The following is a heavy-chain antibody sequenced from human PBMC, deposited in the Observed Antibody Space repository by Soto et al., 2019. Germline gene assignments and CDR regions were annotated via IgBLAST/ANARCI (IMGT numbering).Heavy chain of an antibody. V-gene: IGHV3-7*01. J-gene: IGHJ6*03. CDR1: GFTFSSYW. CDR3: ARVGGTYSRYYCDCMGV. D-gene: IGHD1-1*01. CDR2: IRQDGSEK. Sequence: EVQLVESGGGLVQPGGSLRLSCAASGFTFSSYWMNWVRQAPGKGLEWVANIRQDGSEKHYVDSVKGRFTITRDNHKKSLYLPVHGLGAADTAVYYCARVGGTYSRYYCDCMGVLGKGAKVTVSS.